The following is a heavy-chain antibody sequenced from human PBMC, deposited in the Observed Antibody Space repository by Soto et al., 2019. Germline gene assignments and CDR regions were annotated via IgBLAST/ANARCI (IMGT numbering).Heavy chain of an antibody. CDR3: ARSYCGVDCDLDQ. J-gene: IGHJ4*02. V-gene: IGHV3-30-3*01. CDR1: GFIFSNYV. CDR2: ISYDGNSK. Sequence: QVQLVESGGGVVQPGRSLRLSCAASGFIFSNYVMHWVRQAPGKGLEWVAGISYDGNSKHYADSVKGRFTTSIHNYKRTLHGQMHSLRAEDTAVYYCARSYCGVDCDLDQWGQGTLVTVSS. D-gene: IGHD2-21*02.